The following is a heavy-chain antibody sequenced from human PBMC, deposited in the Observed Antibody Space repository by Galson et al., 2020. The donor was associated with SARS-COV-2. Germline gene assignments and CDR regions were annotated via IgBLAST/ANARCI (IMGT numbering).Heavy chain of an antibody. Sequence: SETPSLTCTVSGSSIDPYYWSWVRQPPTGELEWIGYVSNSGGSSSNPSLRSRVTMSIDTSKNQLSLILDSMTAADTAVYYCARGRDYFYYMDVWGNGTTVTVSS. CDR2: VSNSGGS. V-gene: IGHV4-59*01. CDR1: GSSIDPYY. J-gene: IGHJ6*03. CDR3: ARGRDYFYYMDV.